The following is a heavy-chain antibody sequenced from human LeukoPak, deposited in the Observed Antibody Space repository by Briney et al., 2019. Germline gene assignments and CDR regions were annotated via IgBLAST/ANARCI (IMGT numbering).Heavy chain of an antibody. J-gene: IGHJ4*02. D-gene: IGHD3-3*01. Sequence: SETLSLTCTVSGGSISSSSYYWSWIRQPPGKGLEWIGEINHSGSTNYNPSLKSRVTISLDTSKSQFSLKVRYVTAADTAVYYCARGLNDSWTGENYWGQGTLVTVSS. CDR1: GGSISSSSYY. CDR2: INHSGST. V-gene: IGHV4-39*07. CDR3: ARGLNDSWTGENY.